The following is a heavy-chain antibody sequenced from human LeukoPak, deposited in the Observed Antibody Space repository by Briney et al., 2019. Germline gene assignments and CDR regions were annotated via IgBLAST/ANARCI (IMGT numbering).Heavy chain of an antibody. CDR1: GYRFPIYW. CDR2: IHPGDSDT. V-gene: IGHV5-51*01. Sequence: GESLKISCKGSGYRFPIYWIGWVRQMPGKGLEWMGIIHPGDSDTRYSPSFQGPVTISADKSIYTAHLQWSSLKASDTAMYYCARLSGASWSNFDYWGQGTLVTVSS. D-gene: IGHD3-10*01. J-gene: IGHJ4*02. CDR3: ARLSGASWSNFDY.